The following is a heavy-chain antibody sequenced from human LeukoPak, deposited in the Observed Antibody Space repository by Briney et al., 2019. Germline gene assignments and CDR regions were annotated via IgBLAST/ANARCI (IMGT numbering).Heavy chain of an antibody. J-gene: IGHJ4*02. Sequence: GGSLRLSCAASGFTFSSYWMHWVRQAPGKGLVWVSRINSDGSSTSYADSVKGRFTISRDNAKNTLYLQMNSLRAEDTAVYYCARVTDDFWSGYYLNGRSLDYRGQGTLVTVSS. V-gene: IGHV3-74*01. CDR3: ARVTDDFWSGYYLNGRSLDY. CDR1: GFTFSSYW. D-gene: IGHD3-3*01. CDR2: INSDGSST.